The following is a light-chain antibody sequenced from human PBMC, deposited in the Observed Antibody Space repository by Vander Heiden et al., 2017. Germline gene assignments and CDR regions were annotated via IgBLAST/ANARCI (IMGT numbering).Light chain of an antibody. V-gene: IGKV1-12*01. Sequence: DIQMTQSPSSVSASVGDRVTITCRASQDITSYIAWYRHKPGQAPELLIYGASNLHSGVPLRFRGRGSGTDFTLTISSLQPEDSAIYYCQQAVIFPLTFGGGTKVEIK. CDR3: QQAVIFPLT. CDR2: GAS. J-gene: IGKJ4*01. CDR1: QDITSY.